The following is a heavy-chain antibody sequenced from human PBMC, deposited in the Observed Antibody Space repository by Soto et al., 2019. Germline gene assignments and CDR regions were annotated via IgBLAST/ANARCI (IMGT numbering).Heavy chain of an antibody. CDR1: GFTFSSYA. CDR3: AKGLGAQLWLSVGY. D-gene: IGHD5-18*01. V-gene: IGHV3-30*18. Sequence: GGSLRLSCAASGFTFSSYAMHWVRQAPGKGLEWVAVISYDGSNKYYADSVKGRFTISRDNSKNTLYLQMNSLRAEDTAVYYCAKGLGAQLWLSVGYWGQGTLVTVSS. CDR2: ISYDGSNK. J-gene: IGHJ4*02.